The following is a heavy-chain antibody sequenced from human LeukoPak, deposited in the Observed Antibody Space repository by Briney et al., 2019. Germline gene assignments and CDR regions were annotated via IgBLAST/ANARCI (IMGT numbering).Heavy chain of an antibody. CDR3: ARHCKDSGSYYGTDP. V-gene: IGHV1-2*02. J-gene: IGHJ5*02. CDR1: GYTFTGYY. Sequence: ASVKVSCKASGYTFTGYYMHWVRQAPGQGLGWMGWINSNSGGTNYAQKFQGRVTMTRDTSISTAYMEPSRLRSDDTAVYYCARHCKDSGSYYGTDPWGQGTLVTVSS. CDR2: INSNSGGT. D-gene: IGHD1-26*01.